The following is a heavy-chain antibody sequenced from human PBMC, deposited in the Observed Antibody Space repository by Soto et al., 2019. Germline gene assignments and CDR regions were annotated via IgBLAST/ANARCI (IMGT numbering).Heavy chain of an antibody. CDR3: ANQVGAADTPWGMDV. V-gene: IGHV3-30-3*01. CDR1: GFTFSSYA. J-gene: IGHJ6*02. D-gene: IGHD5-18*01. CDR2: ISYDGSNK. Sequence: GGSLRLSCAASGFTFSSYAMHWVRQAPGKGLEWVAVISYDGSNKYYADSVKGRFTISRDNSKNTLYLQMNSLRAEDTAVYYCANQVGAADTPWGMDVWGQGTTVTVSS.